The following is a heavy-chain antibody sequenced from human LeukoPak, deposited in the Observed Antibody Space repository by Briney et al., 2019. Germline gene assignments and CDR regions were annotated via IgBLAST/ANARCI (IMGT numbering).Heavy chain of an antibody. CDR3: AREDGYRSGGNCYSYFDS. J-gene: IGHJ4*02. D-gene: IGHD2-15*01. CDR1: KFIFSNYW. Sequence: GGSLRLSCAASKFIFSNYWMSWVRQAPGKGLEWVAYIKKTGSETYYVDSVKDRFTITRDSARNSLFLQMNSLRAEDTAVYYCAREDGYRSGGNCYSYFDSWGQGALVTVSS. V-gene: IGHV3-7*01. CDR2: IKKTGSET.